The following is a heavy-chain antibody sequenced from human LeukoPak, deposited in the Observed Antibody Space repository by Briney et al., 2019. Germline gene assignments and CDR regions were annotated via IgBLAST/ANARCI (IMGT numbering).Heavy chain of an antibody. CDR2: IYSGGST. CDR3: ARVSSGWHLDY. CDR1: GFTVSSNY. Sequence: GGSLRLSCAASGFTVSSNYMSWVRQAPGKGLEWVSVIYSGGSTYCADSVKGRFTISRDNSKNTLYLQMNSLRAEDTAVYYCARVSSGWHLDYWGQGTLVTVSS. J-gene: IGHJ4*02. D-gene: IGHD6-19*01. V-gene: IGHV3-66*02.